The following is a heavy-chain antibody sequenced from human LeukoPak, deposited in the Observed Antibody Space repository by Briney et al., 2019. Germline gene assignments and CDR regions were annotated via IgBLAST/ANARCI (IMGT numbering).Heavy chain of an antibody. J-gene: IGHJ6*02. V-gene: IGHV1-2*02. CDR3: ARGYSSSWYSYYYYGMDV. CDR1: GYTFTGYY. CDR2: INPNSGGT. Sequence: GASVKVSCKASGYTFTGYYMHWVRQAPGQGLEWMGWINPNSGGTNYAQKFQGRVTMTRDTSISTAYMELSRLRSDDTAVYYCARGYSSSWYSYYYYGMDVWGQGTTVTVSS. D-gene: IGHD6-13*01.